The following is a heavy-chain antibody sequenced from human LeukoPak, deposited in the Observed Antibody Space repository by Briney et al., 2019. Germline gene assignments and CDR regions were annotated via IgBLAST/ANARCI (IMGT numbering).Heavy chain of an antibody. CDR1: GFTFSYHW. CDR2: INTDGTTT. D-gene: IGHD1-14*01. J-gene: IGHJ3*02. CDR3: TRDYANRRRAFDI. Sequence: GGSLRLSCAGSGFTFSYHWMHWVRQAPGKGLVWVSRINTDGTTTNYADSVKSRFTISRDNAKNTLFLQMNSLRAEDAAVYYCTRDYANRRRAFDIWGQGTMVTVSS. V-gene: IGHV3-74*01.